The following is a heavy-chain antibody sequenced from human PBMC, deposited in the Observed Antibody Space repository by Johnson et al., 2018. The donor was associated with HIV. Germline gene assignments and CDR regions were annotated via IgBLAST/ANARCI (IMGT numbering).Heavy chain of an antibody. D-gene: IGHD2-2*01. CDR1: GFTFDDYG. J-gene: IGHJ3*02. CDR2: INWNGGST. Sequence: VQLVESGGGVVRPGGSLRLSCAASGFTFDDYGMSWVRLAPGKGLEWVSGINWNGGSTGYADSVKGRFSISRDNAKNSLYLQMDSLRAEDTAVYYCARGGDCSSTSCYVYAFDIWGQGTMVTVSS. V-gene: IGHV3-20*04. CDR3: ARGGDCSSTSCYVYAFDI.